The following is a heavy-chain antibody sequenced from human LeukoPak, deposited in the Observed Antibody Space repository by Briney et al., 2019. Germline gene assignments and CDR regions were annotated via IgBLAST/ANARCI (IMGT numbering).Heavy chain of an antibody. CDR2: IRHDEANS. J-gene: IGHJ4*02. Sequence: TGGSLRLSCAVSGFNLNSYAMHWVRQAPGKGLEWVAVIRHDEANSFYADSVRGRFTISRDTSKKLLYLQMNSLRVEDTAVYYCAKEYTPSSPLGELDSWGQGTLVTVSS. CDR1: GFNLNSYA. CDR3: AKEYTPSSPLGELDS. D-gene: IGHD6-6*01. V-gene: IGHV3-30*02.